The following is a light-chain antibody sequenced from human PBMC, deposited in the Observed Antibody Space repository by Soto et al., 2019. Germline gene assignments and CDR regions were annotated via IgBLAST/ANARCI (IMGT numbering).Light chain of an antibody. CDR1: QSVSSY. CDR3: QQYGSSLIT. CDR2: GAS. Sequence: EIVLTQSPATLSLSPGERATLSCRASQSVSSYLAWYQQKPGQAPRLFIYGASSRATGIPDRFSGSGSGTDFTLTISRLEPEDFAVYYCQQYGSSLITFGQGTRL. V-gene: IGKV3-20*01. J-gene: IGKJ5*01.